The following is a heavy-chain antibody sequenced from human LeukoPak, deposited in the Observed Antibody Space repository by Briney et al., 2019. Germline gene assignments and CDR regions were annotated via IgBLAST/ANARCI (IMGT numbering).Heavy chain of an antibody. CDR3: CRGPPVLRFLEWLSPYYYYGMDV. CDR1: GFSFSSYG. CDR2: ISYDGSNK. J-gene: IGHJ6*02. D-gene: IGHD3-3*01. Sequence: GRSLRLSCAASGFSFSSYGMHWVRQAPGKGLEWVAVISYDGSNKYYADSVKGRFTISRDNSKNTLYLQMNSLRAEDTAVYYCCRGPPVLRFLEWLSPYYYYGMDVWGQGTTVTVSS. V-gene: IGHV3-33*05.